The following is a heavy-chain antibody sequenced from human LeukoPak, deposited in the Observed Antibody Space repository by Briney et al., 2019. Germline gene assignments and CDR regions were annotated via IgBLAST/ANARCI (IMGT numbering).Heavy chain of an antibody. Sequence: SETLSLTCTVSGDSISSSSYYWGWIRQPPGKGLEWIGSIYYSGSTYYNPSLKSRVTISVDTSKNQFSLKLSSVTAADTAVYYCARLSAPRYYYDSSGYYNIDYWGQGTLVTVSS. CDR1: GDSISSSSYY. D-gene: IGHD3-22*01. CDR2: IYYSGST. J-gene: IGHJ4*02. CDR3: ARLSAPRYYYDSSGYYNIDY. V-gene: IGHV4-39*01.